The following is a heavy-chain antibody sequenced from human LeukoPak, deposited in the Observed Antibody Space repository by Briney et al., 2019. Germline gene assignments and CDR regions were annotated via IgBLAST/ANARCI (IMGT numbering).Heavy chain of an antibody. Sequence: GGSLRLSCAAPGFIFGNYSMNWVRQAPGKGLEWVSYISSSSSTIYYADSVKGRFTISRDNAKNSLYLQMNSLRAEDTAVYYCARASYVRGLSWFDPWGQGTLVTVSS. CDR3: ARASYVRGLSWFDP. J-gene: IGHJ5*02. CDR2: ISSSSSTI. CDR1: GFIFGNYS. D-gene: IGHD2/OR15-2a*01. V-gene: IGHV3-48*01.